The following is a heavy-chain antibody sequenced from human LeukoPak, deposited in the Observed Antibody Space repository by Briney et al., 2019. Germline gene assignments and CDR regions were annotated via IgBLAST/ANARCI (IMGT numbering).Heavy chain of an antibody. CDR1: GYTFTSYY. Sequence: GASVKVSCKASGYTFTSYYMHWVRQAPGQGLEWMGIINPSGGSTSYAQKFQGRVTMTRDTSTSTVYMELSSLRSEDTAVYYCARDYRVATIPYYYMDVWGKGTTVTVSS. CDR2: INPSGGST. V-gene: IGHV1-46*01. D-gene: IGHD5-12*01. J-gene: IGHJ6*03. CDR3: ARDYRVATIPYYYMDV.